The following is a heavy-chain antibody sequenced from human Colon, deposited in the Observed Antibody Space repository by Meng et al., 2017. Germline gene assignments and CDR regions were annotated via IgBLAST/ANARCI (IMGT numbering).Heavy chain of an antibody. CDR1: GGSVSSPSYY. CDR2: VYYTGSA. Sequence: QVQLAGSGPRLVRPSETLSLTCTLSGGSVSSPSYYWSWIRQTPGKGLEWIGYVYYTGSANYNPSLKSRVTISVDTSKNHFSLNLTSVTAADTAVYYCARGRGSYSSIDFWGQGTLVTVSS. V-gene: IGHV4-61*03. CDR3: ARGRGSYSSIDF. D-gene: IGHD1-26*01. J-gene: IGHJ4*02.